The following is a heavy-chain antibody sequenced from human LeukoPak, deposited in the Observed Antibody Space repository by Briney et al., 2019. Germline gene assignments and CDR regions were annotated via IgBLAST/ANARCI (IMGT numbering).Heavy chain of an antibody. CDR3: ARCAGTYYRPFDP. CDR2: INDSGST. V-gene: IGHV4-34*01. D-gene: IGHD3-10*02. Sequence: SETLSLTCAVYGGSFSGHYWSWIRQPPGKGLEWIGEINDSGSTNYNPSLKNRVTLSVDTSKNQFSVKLSSVTAADTAVYYCARCAGTYYRPFDPWGQGTLVTVSS. CDR1: GGSFSGHY. J-gene: IGHJ5*02.